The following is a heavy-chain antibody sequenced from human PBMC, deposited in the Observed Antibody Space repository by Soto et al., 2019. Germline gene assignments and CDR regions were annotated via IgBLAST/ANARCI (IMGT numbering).Heavy chain of an antibody. Sequence: GGSLRLSCAASGFTFSSYWMHWVRQAPGKGLVWVSRINSDGSSTSYADSVKGRFTISRDNAKNTLYLQMNSLRAEDTAVYYCARDKPHCTNGVCYTNYGMDVWGQGTTVTVSS. D-gene: IGHD2-8*01. V-gene: IGHV3-74*01. CDR3: ARDKPHCTNGVCYTNYGMDV. CDR1: GFTFSSYW. CDR2: INSDGSST. J-gene: IGHJ6*02.